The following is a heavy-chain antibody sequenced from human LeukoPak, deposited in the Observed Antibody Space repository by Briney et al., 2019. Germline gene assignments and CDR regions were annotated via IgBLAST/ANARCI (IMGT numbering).Heavy chain of an antibody. CDR1: GFTFSDYS. V-gene: IGHV3-21*05. CDR3: ARDHNWAFDY. D-gene: IGHD1-20*01. Sequence: PVGSLRLSCAASGFTFSDYSMNWVRQAPGRGLEWLSYIGLASGFTSYADSVKGRFTISSDTARNSLYLHLNSLRAEDTAVYFCARDHNWAFDYWGQGTLVNVSS. J-gene: IGHJ4*02. CDR2: IGLASGFT.